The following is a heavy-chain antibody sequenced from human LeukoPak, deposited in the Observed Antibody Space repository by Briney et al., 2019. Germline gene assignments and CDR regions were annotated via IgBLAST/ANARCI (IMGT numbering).Heavy chain of an antibody. J-gene: IGHJ4*02. V-gene: IGHV3-11*04. CDR2: ISSSSSTI. Sequence: GGSLRLSCAASGFTFSDYYMTWVRQAPGKGLEWVSYISSSSSTIYYADSVKGRFTISRDNAKNSLYLQMNSLRAEDTAVYYCARWADVLLWFGESYFDYWGQGTLVTVSS. CDR3: ARWADVLLWFGESYFDY. D-gene: IGHD3-10*01. CDR1: GFTFSDYY.